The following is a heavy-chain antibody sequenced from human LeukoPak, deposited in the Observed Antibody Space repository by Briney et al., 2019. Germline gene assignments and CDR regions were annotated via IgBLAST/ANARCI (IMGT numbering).Heavy chain of an antibody. CDR1: GGSISSGGYY. Sequence: SETLSLTCTVSGGSISSGGYYWSWIRQHPGKGLEWIGEINHSGSTNYNPSLKSRVTISVDTSKNQFSLKLSSVTAADTAVYYCARGYYYESLSLDYWGQGTLVTVSS. CDR2: INHSGST. D-gene: IGHD3-22*01. J-gene: IGHJ4*02. V-gene: IGHV4-31*03. CDR3: ARGYYYESLSLDY.